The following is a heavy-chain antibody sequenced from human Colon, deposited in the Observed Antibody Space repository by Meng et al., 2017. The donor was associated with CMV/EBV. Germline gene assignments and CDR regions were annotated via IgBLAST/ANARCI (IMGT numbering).Heavy chain of an antibody. CDR3: ARVDGRRGSGDWGSGHWFDP. Sequence: ESPKISCAASGFTFSSYWMNWVRQAPGKGLERVANIKQDGSEKYYVHSVKGRFTIARDNAKNSLYLQMNSLRAEDTDVYYCARVDGRRGSGDWGSGHWFDPWGQGTLVTVSS. CDR2: IKQDGSEK. D-gene: IGHD3-10*01. CDR1: GFTFSSYW. J-gene: IGHJ5*02. V-gene: IGHV3-7*01.